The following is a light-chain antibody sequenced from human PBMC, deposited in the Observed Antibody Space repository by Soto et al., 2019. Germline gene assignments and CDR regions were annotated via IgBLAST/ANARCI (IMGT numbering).Light chain of an antibody. Sequence: QSPLTQPASVSGSPGQSITISCTGTSSDVGGYNYVSWYQQHPGKAPKLIIYDVSDRPSGVSNRFSGSKSGNTASLTISGLQAEDEADYYCSSYTSSSVIFGGGTKLTVL. J-gene: IGLJ2*01. V-gene: IGLV2-14*01. CDR1: SSDVGGYNY. CDR3: SSYTSSSVI. CDR2: DVS.